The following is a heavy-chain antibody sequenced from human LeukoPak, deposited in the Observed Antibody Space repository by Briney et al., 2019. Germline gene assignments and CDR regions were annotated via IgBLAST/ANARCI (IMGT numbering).Heavy chain of an antibody. CDR2: ISGSGGST. V-gene: IGHV3-23*01. CDR1: GFTFSSYA. J-gene: IGHJ4*02. Sequence: GGSLRLSCAASGFTFSSYAMSWVRQAPGKGLEWVSAISGSGGSTYYADSVKGRFTISRDNSKNTLYLQMNSLRAEDTAVYYCARGWRDDFWSGLLYVDYWGQGTLVTVSS. CDR3: ARGWRDDFWSGLLYVDY. D-gene: IGHD3-3*01.